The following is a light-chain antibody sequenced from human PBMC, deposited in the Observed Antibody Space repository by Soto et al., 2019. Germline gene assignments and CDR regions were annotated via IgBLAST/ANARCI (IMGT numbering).Light chain of an antibody. Sequence: DIPMTQSPSALSASVGDRVTITCRASQSISSWLTWYQQKPGKAPRILIYKASSLEDGVPPRFSGSGSGTEFTLTISSMQPDDVATYYCQQYNSFSPYTFGQGTKLEIK. V-gene: IGKV1-5*03. J-gene: IGKJ2*01. CDR2: KAS. CDR3: QQYNSFSPYT. CDR1: QSISSW.